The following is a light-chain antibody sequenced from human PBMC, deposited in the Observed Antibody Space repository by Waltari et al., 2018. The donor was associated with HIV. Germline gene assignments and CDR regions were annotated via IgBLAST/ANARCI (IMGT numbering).Light chain of an antibody. Sequence: EIVMLQSPATLSVSPGDRATLSCRASQSVSSKLAWYRQKPGQAPRLLIYGASTRSTGIPGRFSGSESGTEFILTISSLQSEDCAVYYCQQYYKWPLTFGQGTRLEIK. CDR2: GAS. J-gene: IGKJ5*01. V-gene: IGKV3D-15*01. CDR3: QQYYKWPLT. CDR1: QSVSSK.